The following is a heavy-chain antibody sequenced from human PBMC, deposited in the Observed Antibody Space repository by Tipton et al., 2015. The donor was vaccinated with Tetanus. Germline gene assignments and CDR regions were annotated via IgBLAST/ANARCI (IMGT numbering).Heavy chain of an antibody. V-gene: IGHV3-33*01. J-gene: IGHJ4*02. CDR2: SWYDGTDK. CDR3: AREADCGGGSCFSGDFDT. CDR1: GFIFRSYG. D-gene: IGHD2-15*01. Sequence: SLRLSCAASGFIFRSYGIHWVRQAPGKGLEWLAVSWYDGTDKYYADSVKGRFTISRDNSKNTLYLQMNSLRAEDTALYYCAREADCGGGSCFSGDFDTWGQGTQVTVSS.